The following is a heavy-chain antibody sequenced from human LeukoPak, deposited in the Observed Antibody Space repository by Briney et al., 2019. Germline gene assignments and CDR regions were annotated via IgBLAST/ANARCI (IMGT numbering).Heavy chain of an antibody. Sequence: GGSLRLSCAASGFTFSSYEMNWVRQAPGKGLEWVSYISSSGSTIYYADSVKGRFTISRDNAKNSLYLQMNSLRAEDTAVYYCARDSYYDSSGYSLYYYYYYMDVWGKGTTVTVSS. D-gene: IGHD3-22*01. CDR3: ARDSYYDSSGYSLYYYYYYMDV. CDR1: GFTFSSYE. J-gene: IGHJ6*03. CDR2: ISSSGSTI. V-gene: IGHV3-48*03.